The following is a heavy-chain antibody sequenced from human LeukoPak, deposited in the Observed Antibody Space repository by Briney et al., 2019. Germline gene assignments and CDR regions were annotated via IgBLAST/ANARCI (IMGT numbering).Heavy chain of an antibody. CDR2: ISYDGSNK. D-gene: IGHD5-24*01. V-gene: IGHV3-30*18. CDR3: AKGEMATGYFDY. J-gene: IGHJ4*02. Sequence: PGRSLRLSCAASGFTFSSYGMHWVRQAPGKGLEWVAVISYDGSNKYYADSVKGRFTISRDNSKNMVYLQMNSLRAEDTAVYYCAKGEMATGYFDYWGQGALVTVSS. CDR1: GFTFSSYG.